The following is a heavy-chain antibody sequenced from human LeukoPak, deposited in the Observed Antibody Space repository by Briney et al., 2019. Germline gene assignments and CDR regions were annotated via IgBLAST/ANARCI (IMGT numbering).Heavy chain of an antibody. CDR1: SHSITNNYF. CDR2: IYYSGST. CDR3: ARGSITMIVVDPPSNWFDP. V-gene: IGHV4-38-2*02. D-gene: IGHD3-22*01. J-gene: IGHJ5*02. Sequence: SETLSLTCTVSSHSITNNYFGWIRQSPGKGLEWIGSIYYSGSTYYNPSLKSRVTISVDTSKNQFSLKLSSVTAADTAVYYCARGSITMIVVDPPSNWFDPWGQGTLVTVSS.